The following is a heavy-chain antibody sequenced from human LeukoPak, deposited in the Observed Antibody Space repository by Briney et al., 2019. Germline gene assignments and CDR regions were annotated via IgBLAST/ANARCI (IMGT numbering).Heavy chain of an antibody. J-gene: IGHJ3*02. CDR1: GYSFTSYW. CDR2: IYPGDSDT. V-gene: IGHV5-51*01. D-gene: IGHD4-17*01. Sequence: GESLKISRKGSGYSFTSYWIGWVRQMPGKGLEWMGIIYPGDSDTRYSPSFQGQVTISADKSISTAYLQWSSLKAPDTAMYYCAGWAVTTFNDAFDIWGQGTMVTVSS. CDR3: AGWAVTTFNDAFDI.